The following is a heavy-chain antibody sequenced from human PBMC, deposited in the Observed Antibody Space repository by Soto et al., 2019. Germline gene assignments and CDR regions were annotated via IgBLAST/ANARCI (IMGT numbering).Heavy chain of an antibody. CDR3: ARDPVLLWFGELAKGYYYYGMDV. Sequence: HPGGSLRLSCAASGFTFSSYAMHWVRQAPGKGLEWVAVISYDGSNKYYADSVKGRFTISRDNSKNTLYLQMNSLRAEDTAVYYCARDPVLLWFGELAKGYYYYGMDVWGQGTTVTVSS. J-gene: IGHJ6*02. CDR2: ISYDGSNK. V-gene: IGHV3-30-3*01. D-gene: IGHD3-10*01. CDR1: GFTFSSYA.